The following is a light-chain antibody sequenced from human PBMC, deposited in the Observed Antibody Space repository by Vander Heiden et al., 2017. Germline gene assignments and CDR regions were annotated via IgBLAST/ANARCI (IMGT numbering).Light chain of an antibody. V-gene: IGKV3-15*01. CDR3: QQYDNWLYT. Sequence: EVVMTQSPATLSVSPGDRATLSCRASQSVTSNLAWYQQKPGQAPRLLVYGASTRATGIPARFSGSGSGTEFTLTISSLQSEDFADYYCQQYDNWLYTFGQGTKLEIK. CDR1: QSVTSN. CDR2: GAS. J-gene: IGKJ2*01.